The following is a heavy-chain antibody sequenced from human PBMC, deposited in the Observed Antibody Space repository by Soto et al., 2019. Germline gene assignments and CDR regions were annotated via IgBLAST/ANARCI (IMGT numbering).Heavy chain of an antibody. V-gene: IGHV1-18*04. D-gene: IGHD3-9*01. CDR2: ISAYNGNT. Sequence: ASLKVSCKASGYTFTSYGISWVRQAPGQGLEWMGWISAYNGNTNYAQKLQGRVTMTTDTSTSTAYMELRSLRSDDTAVYYCARHGSFYDILTGYYYYYYGMDVWCQGTTVTVS. CDR1: GYTFTSYG. CDR3: ARHGSFYDILTGYYYYYYGMDV. J-gene: IGHJ6*02.